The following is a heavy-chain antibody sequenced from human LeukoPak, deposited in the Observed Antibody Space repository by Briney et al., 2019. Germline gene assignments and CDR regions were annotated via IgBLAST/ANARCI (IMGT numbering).Heavy chain of an antibody. CDR3: ARDPGDDAYYFDY. J-gene: IGHJ4*02. CDR2: IWYDGSNK. CDR1: GFTFSSYG. V-gene: IGHV3-33*01. Sequence: GGSLRLSCAASGFTFSSYGMHWVRQAPGKGLEWVAVIWYDGSNKYYADSVRGRFTISRDNSKNTLYLQMNSLRAEDTAVYYCARDPGDDAYYFDYWGQGTLVTVSS. D-gene: IGHD7-27*01.